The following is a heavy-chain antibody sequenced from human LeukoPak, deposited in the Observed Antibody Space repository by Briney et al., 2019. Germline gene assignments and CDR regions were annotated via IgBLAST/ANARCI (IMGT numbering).Heavy chain of an antibody. Sequence: PGGSLRLSCTASGLTVSSNYMSWVRQAPGKGLEWVAFIRYDGSNKYYADSVKGRFTISRDNSKNTLYLQMNSLRAEDTAVYYCAKEQGSSWYSYYYYMDVWGKGTTVTISS. CDR2: IRYDGSNK. J-gene: IGHJ6*03. CDR1: GLTVSSNY. CDR3: AKEQGSSWYSYYYYMDV. V-gene: IGHV3-30*02. D-gene: IGHD6-13*01.